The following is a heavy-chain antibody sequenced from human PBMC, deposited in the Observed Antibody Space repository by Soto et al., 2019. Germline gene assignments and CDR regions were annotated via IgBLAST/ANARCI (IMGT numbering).Heavy chain of an antibody. D-gene: IGHD3-22*01. V-gene: IGHV1-58*01. J-gene: IGHJ6*02. CDR2: IVVGSGNT. Sequence: SVKVSCKASGFTFTSSAVQWVRQARGQRLEWIGWIVVGSGNTNYAQKFQERVTITRDMSTSTAYIELSSLRSEDTAVYYCAADKNYYDSSGYQDYYYGMDVWGQGTTVTVSS. CDR3: AADKNYYDSSGYQDYYYGMDV. CDR1: GFTFTSSA.